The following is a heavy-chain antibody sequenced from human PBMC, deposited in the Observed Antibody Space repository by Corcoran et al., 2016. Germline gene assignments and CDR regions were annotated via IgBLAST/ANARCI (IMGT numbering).Heavy chain of an antibody. V-gene: IGHV5-51*01. CDR2: IYPGDSDT. CDR1: GYSFTSYW. CDR3: SRHKMPGAHCGGDCYGFDY. Sequence: EVQLVQSGAEVKKPGESLKISCKGSGYSFTSYWIGWVRQMPGKGLEWMGIIYPGDSDTRYSPSFQGQVTISADKSISTAYLQWSSLKASDTAIYSCSRHKMPGAHCGGDCYGFDYWGQEPWSPSPQ. J-gene: IGHJ4*01. D-gene: IGHD2-21*02.